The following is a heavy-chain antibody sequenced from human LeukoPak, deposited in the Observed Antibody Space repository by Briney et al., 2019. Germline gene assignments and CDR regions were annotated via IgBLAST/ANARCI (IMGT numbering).Heavy chain of an antibody. Sequence: GGSLRLSCAASGFTFSSYSMNWVRQAPGKGLEWVSSISSSSSYIYYADSVKGRFTISRDNAKNSLYLQMNSLRAEDTAVYYCARAAGEMATIRYWGQGTLVTVSS. D-gene: IGHD5-24*01. CDR1: GFTFSSYS. V-gene: IGHV3-21*01. J-gene: IGHJ4*02. CDR3: ARAAGEMATIRY. CDR2: ISSSSSYI.